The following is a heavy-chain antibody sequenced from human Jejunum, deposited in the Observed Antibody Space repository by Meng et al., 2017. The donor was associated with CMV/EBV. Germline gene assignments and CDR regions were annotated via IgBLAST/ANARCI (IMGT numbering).Heavy chain of an antibody. J-gene: IGHJ5*02. D-gene: IGHD7-27*01. V-gene: IGHV6-1*01. CDR1: GDSVSRNRAA. Sequence: GDSVSRNRAAWNWIRQSPSRGLEWLGRTYYRSNWSTDYALSVKSRITISPDTSKNQVSLHLTSLTPEDTAMYYCVRSSTTGGFDPWGQGTRVTVSS. CDR3: VRSSTTGGFDP. CDR2: TYYRSNWST.